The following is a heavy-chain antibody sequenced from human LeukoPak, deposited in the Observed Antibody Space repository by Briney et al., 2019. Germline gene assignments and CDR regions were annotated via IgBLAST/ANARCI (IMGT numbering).Heavy chain of an antibody. CDR1: GLTFSSYS. CDR3: GRDLRGYTSSGGVDY. CDR2: ISSSSTTI. D-gene: IGHD6-13*01. Sequence: GGSLRLSCAASGLTFSSYSMNWVRQAPGKGLEWISYISSSSTTISYADSVKGRFTISRDSTRNAVYLQMNTLSAEDTAVYYCGRDLRGYTSSGGVDYWGQGTLVIVSS. J-gene: IGHJ4*02. V-gene: IGHV3-48*01.